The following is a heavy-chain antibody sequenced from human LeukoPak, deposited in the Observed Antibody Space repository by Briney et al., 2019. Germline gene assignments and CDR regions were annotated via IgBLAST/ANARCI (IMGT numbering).Heavy chain of an antibody. CDR2: INRNSSAI. CDR1: GFTFSSYS. D-gene: IGHD1-26*01. Sequence: GASVRLSCAASGFTFSSYSMNWVRQAPGKGLEWVSYINRNSSAIYHADSVKGRFTISRDNAKSSLYLQMNSLRDEDTAVYYCARDLIVDYWGQGTLVTVSS. CDR3: ARDLIVDY. J-gene: IGHJ4*02. V-gene: IGHV3-48*02.